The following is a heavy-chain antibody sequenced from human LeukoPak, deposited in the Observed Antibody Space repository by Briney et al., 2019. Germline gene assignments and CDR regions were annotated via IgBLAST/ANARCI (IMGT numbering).Heavy chain of an antibody. V-gene: IGHV1-2*02. CDR2: INPNSGGT. CDR3: ARSGSYYGNWFDP. CDR1: GYTFTSYG. J-gene: IGHJ5*02. Sequence: ASVKVSCKASGYTFTSYGISWVRQAPGQGLEWMGWINPNSGGTNYAQKFQGRVTMTKDTSISTAYMELSRLRSDDTAVYYCARSGSYYGNWFDPWGQGTLVTVSS. D-gene: IGHD1-26*01.